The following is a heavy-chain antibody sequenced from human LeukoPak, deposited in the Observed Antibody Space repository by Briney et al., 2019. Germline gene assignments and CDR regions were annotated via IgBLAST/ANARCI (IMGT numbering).Heavy chain of an antibody. D-gene: IGHD1-7*01. Sequence: ASVKVSCKASGYTFTGYYMHWVRQAPGQGLEWMGWINPNSGGTNYAQKFQGRVAMTRDTSISTAYMELSRLRSDDTAVYYCARDRSGTGLFDYWGQGTLVTVSS. CDR3: ARDRSGTGLFDY. V-gene: IGHV1-2*02. CDR2: INPNSGGT. CDR1: GYTFTGYY. J-gene: IGHJ4*02.